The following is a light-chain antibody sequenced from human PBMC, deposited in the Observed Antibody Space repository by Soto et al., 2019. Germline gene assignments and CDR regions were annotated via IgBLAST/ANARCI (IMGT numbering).Light chain of an antibody. Sequence: QSVLTQSPSASASLGASVKLTCTLSSGHSSYAIAWHQQQPEKGPRYLMKLNSDGSHSKGDGIPDRFSGSSSGAERYLTISSLQSEDEAAYYCQTWGTGPLVFGGGTKPPS. J-gene: IGLJ2*01. CDR2: LNSDGSH. V-gene: IGLV4-69*01. CDR1: SGHSSYA. CDR3: QTWGTGPLV.